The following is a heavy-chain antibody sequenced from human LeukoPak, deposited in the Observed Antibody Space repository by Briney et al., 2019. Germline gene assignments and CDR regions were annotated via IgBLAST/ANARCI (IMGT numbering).Heavy chain of an antibody. D-gene: IGHD3-22*01. J-gene: IGHJ4*02. CDR3: ARHPPNYYDSSGGFDY. V-gene: IGHV5-51*01. Sequence: GESLKISCKGSGYSFTYYWIDWVRQMPGKGLGWMGIIYPGDSDTRYSPSFQGQVTISADKSISTAYLQWSSLKASDTAMYYCARHPPNYYDSSGGFDYWGQGTLVTVSS. CDR2: IYPGDSDT. CDR1: GYSFTYYW.